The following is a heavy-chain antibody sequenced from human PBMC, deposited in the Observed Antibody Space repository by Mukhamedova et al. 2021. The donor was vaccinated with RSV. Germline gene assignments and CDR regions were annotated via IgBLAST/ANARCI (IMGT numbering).Heavy chain of an antibody. V-gene: IGHV3-73*01. Sequence: AMHWVRQASGKGLEWVGRIRSKADGYATVYAASVQGRFTISRDDSNNTAYLQMNSLKTEDTALYYCTTWSHSNWFDPWGQGTLVT. CDR3: TTWSHSNWFDP. D-gene: IGHD2-8*02. J-gene: IGHJ5*02. CDR1: A. CDR2: IRSKADGYAT.